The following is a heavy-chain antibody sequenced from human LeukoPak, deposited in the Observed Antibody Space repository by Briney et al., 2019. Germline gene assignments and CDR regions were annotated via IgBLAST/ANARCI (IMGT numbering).Heavy chain of an antibody. D-gene: IGHD2-2*01. V-gene: IGHV3-23*01. CDR2: ISGSGGST. J-gene: IGHJ5*01. CDR3: AKDRHAPGRYCSSTSCFPFDS. CDR1: GFTFSSYG. Sequence: GGSLRLSCAASGFTFSSYGMSWVRQAPGKGLEWVSGISGSGGSTYYADSVKGRFTISRDNTKNTLYLQMNSLRAEDTAVYYCAKDRHAPGRYCSSTSCFPFDSWGQGTLVTVSS.